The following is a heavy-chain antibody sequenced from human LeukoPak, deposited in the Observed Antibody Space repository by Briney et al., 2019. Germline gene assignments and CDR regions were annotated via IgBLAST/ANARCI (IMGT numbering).Heavy chain of an antibody. D-gene: IGHD6-13*01. V-gene: IGHV4-34*01. CDR2: INHSGST. Sequence: PSETLSLTCAVYGGSFSGYYGSWIRQPPGKGLEWIGEINHSGSTNYNPSLKSRVTISVDTSKNQFSLKLSSVTAADTAVYYCARKGGSIAAAGYNWFDLWGQGTLVTVSS. CDR3: ARKGGSIAAAGYNWFDL. CDR1: GGSFSGYY. J-gene: IGHJ5*02.